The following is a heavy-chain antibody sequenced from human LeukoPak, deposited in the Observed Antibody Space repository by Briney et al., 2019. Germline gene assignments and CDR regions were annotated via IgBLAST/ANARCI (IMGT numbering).Heavy chain of an antibody. CDR3: ARDDPLDKISSGWGP. CDR1: GYTFSDYY. J-gene: IGHJ5*02. D-gene: IGHD6-19*01. V-gene: IGHV1-2*02. Sequence: GASVKVSCKTSGYTFSDYYIHWIRQAPGQGLEWVGWINPNSGDTDYAQKFQGRVTMTRDTSTNTVYMELSSLRSEDTAVYYCARDDPLDKISSGWGPWGQGTLVTVSS. CDR2: INPNSGDT.